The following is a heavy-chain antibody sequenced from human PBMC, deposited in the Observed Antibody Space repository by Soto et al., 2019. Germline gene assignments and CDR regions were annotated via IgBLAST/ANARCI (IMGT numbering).Heavy chain of an antibody. D-gene: IGHD3-10*01. CDR1: GGTFRSYA. Sequence: SVKVSCKASGGTFRSYAISWVRQAPGRGLEWMVGLIPIFGTANYAQKFQGRVTMTADESTSTAYMELSSLRSEDTAVYYCARGSGTRGVSCYYYYGMDFWGQGPTVTLSS. CDR3: ARGSGTRGVSCYYYYGMDF. CDR2: LIPIFGTA. V-gene: IGHV1-69*13. J-gene: IGHJ6*02.